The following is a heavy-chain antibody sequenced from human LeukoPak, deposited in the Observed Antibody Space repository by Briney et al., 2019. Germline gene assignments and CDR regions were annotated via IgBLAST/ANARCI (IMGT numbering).Heavy chain of an antibody. CDR2: ISSSSTYI. Sequence: GGSLRLSCAASGFTFSSYSMNWVRQAPGKGLEWVSSISSSSTYIYYADSVKGRFTISRDNPKNSLHLQMNNLRAEDTAVYYCARGMSAVTTSPDYWGQGTLVTVSS. D-gene: IGHD4-17*01. CDR1: GFTFSSYS. V-gene: IGHV3-21*01. J-gene: IGHJ4*02. CDR3: ARGMSAVTTSPDY.